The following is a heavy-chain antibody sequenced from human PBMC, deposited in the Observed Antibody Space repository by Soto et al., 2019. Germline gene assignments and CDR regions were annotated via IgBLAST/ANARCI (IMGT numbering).Heavy chain of an antibody. D-gene: IGHD2-15*01. CDR2: VYYPGST. V-gene: IGHV4-61*01. CDR3: ARPLAAKLKYFFDF. Sequence: PSEDLSLTCTSSGYALRCGIYYWSSTRQPPGQGLEWTGFVYYPGSTNYNPSLQSRVTISMHTSKNQFSLSPRSVAAADTDVYYCARPLAAKLKYFFDFWGQGTLVTVSS. CDR1: GYALRCGIYY. J-gene: IGHJ4*02.